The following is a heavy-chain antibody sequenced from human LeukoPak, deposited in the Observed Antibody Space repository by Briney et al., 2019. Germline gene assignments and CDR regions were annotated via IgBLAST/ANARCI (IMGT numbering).Heavy chain of an antibody. CDR3: ARDPSSEHWYFDH. D-gene: IGHD3-22*01. CDR2: ISESGSTI. CDR1: GFTFGSYE. V-gene: IGHV3-48*03. J-gene: IGHJ4*02. Sequence: GGSLRLSCAGSGFTFGSYEMNWVRQAPGQGLEWVSYISESGSTIYYADSVKGRFTISRDNAKNSLYLQMNSLRAEDMAVYYCARDPSSEHWYFDHWGQGTLVTVSS.